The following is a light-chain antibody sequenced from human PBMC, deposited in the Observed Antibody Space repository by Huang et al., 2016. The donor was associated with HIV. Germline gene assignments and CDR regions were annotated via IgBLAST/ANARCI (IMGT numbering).Light chain of an antibody. CDR3: QQSYSTPLT. J-gene: IGKJ4*01. V-gene: IGKV1-39*01. CDR2: AAS. CDR1: QNIETY. Sequence: DIKMTQSPSSLSASVGDRVTITCRASQNIETYLNWYQQKPGKSPKLLIFAASILQSGVPSRFSGSGSGTDFTLTISSLQPEDFATFYCQQSYSTPLTFGGGTKVEI.